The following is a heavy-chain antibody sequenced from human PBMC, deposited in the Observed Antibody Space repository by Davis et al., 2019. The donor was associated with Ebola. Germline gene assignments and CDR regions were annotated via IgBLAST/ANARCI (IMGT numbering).Heavy chain of an antibody. CDR2: IRSKAYGGTT. Sequence: PGGSLRLSCTASGFTFGDYAMSWFRQAPGKGLEWVGFIRSKAYGGTTEYAASVKGRFTISRDDSKSIAYLQMNSLRAEDTAVYYCGKDKRTEAGNIDYWGQGTLVTVSS. CDR3: GKDKRTEAGNIDY. CDR1: GFTFGDYA. D-gene: IGHD6-19*01. J-gene: IGHJ4*02. V-gene: IGHV3-49*03.